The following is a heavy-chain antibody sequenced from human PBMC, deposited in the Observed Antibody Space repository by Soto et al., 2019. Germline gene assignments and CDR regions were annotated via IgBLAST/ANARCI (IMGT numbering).Heavy chain of an antibody. V-gene: IGHV1-2*04. J-gene: IGHJ4*02. CDR1: GYTFTGYY. CDR3: ARGYCSGGSCYFDY. CDR2: INPNSGGT. D-gene: IGHD2-15*01. Sequence: GASVTVSCKASGYTFTGYYMHWVRQAPGQGLEWMGWINPNSGGTNYAQKFQGWVTMTRDTSISTAYMELSRLRSDDTAVYYCARGYCSGGSCYFDYWGQGTPVTVSS.